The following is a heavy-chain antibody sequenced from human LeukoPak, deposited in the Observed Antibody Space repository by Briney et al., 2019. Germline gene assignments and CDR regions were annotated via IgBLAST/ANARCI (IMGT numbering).Heavy chain of an antibody. CDR3: ARVWSGQGWFDP. CDR2: IIPIFGTA. CDR1: GGTFISYA. V-gene: IGHV1-69*05. J-gene: IGHJ5*02. Sequence: SVKVSCKASGGTFISYAISWVRQAPGQGLEWMGGIIPIFGTANYAQKFQGRVTITTDESTSTAYMELSSLRSEDTAVYYCARVWSGQGWFDPWGQGTLVTVSS. D-gene: IGHD3-3*01.